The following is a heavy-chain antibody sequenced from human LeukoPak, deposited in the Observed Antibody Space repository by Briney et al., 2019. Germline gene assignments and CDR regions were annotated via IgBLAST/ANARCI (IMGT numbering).Heavy chain of an antibody. V-gene: IGHV1-2*02. CDR1: GYTFTDYY. CDR3: ARERRPWIQLWSFDY. D-gene: IGHD5-18*01. CDR2: IDPNSGAT. J-gene: IGHJ4*02. Sequence: ASVKVSCKASGYTFTDYYINWVRQAPGQGLEWMGWIDPNSGATNFAPKFQGRVIMTRDTSISTAYMDLSRLRSDDTAVYYCARERRPWIQLWSFDYWGQGTLVTVSS.